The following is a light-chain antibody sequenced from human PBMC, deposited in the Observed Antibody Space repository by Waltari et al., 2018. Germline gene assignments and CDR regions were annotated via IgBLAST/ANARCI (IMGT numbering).Light chain of an antibody. V-gene: IGLV2-23*02. CDR2: EVS. Sequence: QSALTQPASVSGSPGQSITISCTGTSSDVGSYNLVSWYQQHPGKAPKLMIYEVSKRPSGVSTRVSGSKAGNTASLTISGLQAEDEADYYCCSYAGSSTVVFGGGTKLTVL. J-gene: IGLJ2*01. CDR3: CSYAGSSTVV. CDR1: SSDVGSYNL.